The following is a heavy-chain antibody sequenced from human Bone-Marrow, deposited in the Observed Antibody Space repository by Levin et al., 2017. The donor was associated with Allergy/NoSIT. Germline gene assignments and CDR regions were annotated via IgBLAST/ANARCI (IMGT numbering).Heavy chain of an antibody. J-gene: IGHJ1*01. CDR2: ITGTGETT. V-gene: IGHV3-23*01. Sequence: GGSLRLSCAGSGFTFSSYGMSWVRQAPGKGLEWVSHITGTGETTHYADSVKGRFAISRDNSKNMLYLQLNSLRAEDMAVYYCAKAGTSWPEHFLHWGQGTLVTVSS. CDR3: AKAGTSWPEHFLH. CDR1: GFTFSSYG. D-gene: IGHD2-2*01.